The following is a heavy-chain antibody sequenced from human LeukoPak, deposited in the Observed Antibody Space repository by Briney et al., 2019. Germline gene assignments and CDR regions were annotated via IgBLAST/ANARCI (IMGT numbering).Heavy chain of an antibody. V-gene: IGHV3-33*06. CDR3: AKGEQQPHYYGMDV. CDR1: GFTFSSYG. D-gene: IGHD6-13*01. CDR2: IWYYGSNK. J-gene: IGHJ6*02. Sequence: GGSLRLSCAASGFTFSSYGMHWVRQAPGKGLEWVAVIWYYGSNKYYADSVKGRFTISRDNSKNTLYLQMNSLRAEDTAVYYCAKGEQQPHYYGMDVWGQGTTVTVSS.